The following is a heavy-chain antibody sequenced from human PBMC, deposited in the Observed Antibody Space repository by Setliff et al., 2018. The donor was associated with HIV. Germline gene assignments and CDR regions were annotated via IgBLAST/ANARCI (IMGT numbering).Heavy chain of an antibody. J-gene: IGHJ6*03. CDR3: ARGAWYSSGWYSSRYMDV. CDR1: GYTFTSYG. Sequence: GASVKVSCKASGYTFTSYGISWVRQAPGQGLEWMGWISAYNGNTNYAQKLQGRVTMTTDTSTSTAYMELRSLRSDDTAVYYCARGAWYSSGWYSSRYMDVWGKGTTVTVSS. V-gene: IGHV1-18*01. CDR2: ISAYNGNT. D-gene: IGHD6-19*01.